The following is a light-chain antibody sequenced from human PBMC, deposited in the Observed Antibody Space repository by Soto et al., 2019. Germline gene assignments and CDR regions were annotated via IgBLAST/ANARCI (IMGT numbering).Light chain of an antibody. J-gene: IGKJ3*01. CDR2: GAS. CDR3: QQLNYYPLP. V-gene: IGKV1-9*01. CDR1: QDTTSY. Sequence: DIQLTQSPSFLSASVGDRVTITCRASQDTTSYFAWYQQKPGKAPKLLIYGASTLQSGVPSRFSGSGSGTEFTLTISNLQPEDFATYYCQQLNYYPLPFGPGTTLDIK.